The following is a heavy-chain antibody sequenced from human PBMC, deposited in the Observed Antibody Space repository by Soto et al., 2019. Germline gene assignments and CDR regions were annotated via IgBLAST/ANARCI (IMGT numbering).Heavy chain of an antibody. J-gene: IGHJ6*02. V-gene: IGHV1-8*01. Sequence: GASVKVSCKASGYTFTSYDINWVRQATGQGLEWMGWMNPNSGNTGYAQKFQGRVTMTRNTSMSTAYMELSSLRSEDTAVYYCARGGMVRGVIIIANSDYYYGMDVWGQGTTVTVSS. CDR2: MNPNSGNT. D-gene: IGHD3-10*01. CDR3: ARGGMVRGVIIIANSDYYYGMDV. CDR1: GYTFTSYD.